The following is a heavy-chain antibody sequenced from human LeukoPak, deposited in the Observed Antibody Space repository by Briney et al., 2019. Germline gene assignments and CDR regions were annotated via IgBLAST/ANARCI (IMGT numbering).Heavy chain of an antibody. CDR2: IYSGGST. Sequence: WGSLRLSRAGPWFPRSSSFMSWVRPAPGEGVGWVSVIYSGGSTYYADSVKGRFTISRDNSKNTLYLQMNSLRAEDTAVYYCARDQGRDGYNWRYWGQGTLVTVSS. CDR1: WFPRSSSF. V-gene: IGHV3-53*01. CDR3: ARDQGRDGYNWRY. D-gene: IGHD5-24*01. J-gene: IGHJ4*02.